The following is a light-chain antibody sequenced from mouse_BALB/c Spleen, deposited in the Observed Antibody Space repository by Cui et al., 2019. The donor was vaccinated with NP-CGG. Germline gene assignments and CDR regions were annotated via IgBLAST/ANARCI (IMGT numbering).Light chain of an antibody. CDR3: ALWYSNNWV. Sequence: QTVVTQEYALTTSPGETVTLTCRSSTGAVTTSNYANWVQEKPDHLFTGLIGGTNNRAPGVPARFSGSLIGDKAALTITGAQTEDEAIYFCALWYSNNWVFGGGTKLTVL. J-gene: IGLJ1*01. V-gene: IGLV1*01. CDR2: GTN. CDR1: TGAVTTSNY.